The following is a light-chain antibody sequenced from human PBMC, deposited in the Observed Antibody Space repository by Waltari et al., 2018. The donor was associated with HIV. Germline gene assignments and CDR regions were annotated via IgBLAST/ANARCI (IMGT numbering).Light chain of an antibody. CDR1: SGSSASNF. CDR3: QSYDTSRQWV. CDR2: ESH. V-gene: IGLV6-57*01. Sequence: NFMLTQPHSVSESPGKTVTISCTRSSGSSASNFVQWLQQRPGSYPTTVIYESHHRPHVFPVRFSCSIDRSSNSASLTISGLKTDDEADYYCQSYDTSRQWVFGGWTKLTVL. J-gene: IGLJ3*02.